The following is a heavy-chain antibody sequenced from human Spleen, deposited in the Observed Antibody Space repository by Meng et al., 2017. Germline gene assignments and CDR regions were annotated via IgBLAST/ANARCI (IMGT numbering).Heavy chain of an antibody. V-gene: IGHV1-2*06. CDR2: INPKSGDT. CDR1: GYNFPDYY. D-gene: IGHD6-13*01. CDR3: VRDEDISAAGKLFGDY. Sequence: VQLGQSGAEVKKPGASVKVSCKPPGYNFPDYYIHWVRRAPGQGLEWMGRINPKSGDTHYAQKFQARVTMTGDTSISTAYMELSGLRSDDTAMYYCVRDEDISAAGKLFGDYWGQGTLVTVSS. J-gene: IGHJ4*02.